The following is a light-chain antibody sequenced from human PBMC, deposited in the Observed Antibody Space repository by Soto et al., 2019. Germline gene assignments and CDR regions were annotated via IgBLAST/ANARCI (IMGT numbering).Light chain of an antibody. J-gene: IGLJ1*01. V-gene: IGLV2-14*01. CDR1: SSDIGGYNF. Sequence: QSVLIQPASVSGSPGQSITISCTGTSSDIGGYNFVSWYHQHPGKAPKLMIYEVSNRPSGVSDRFSGSKSGNTASLTISGLQAEDEADYYCSSFRSGTTLFGTGTKVTVL. CDR2: EVS. CDR3: SSFRSGTTL.